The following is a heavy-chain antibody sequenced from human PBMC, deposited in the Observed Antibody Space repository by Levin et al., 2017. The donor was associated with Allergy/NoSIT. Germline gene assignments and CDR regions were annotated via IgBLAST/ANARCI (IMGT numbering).Heavy chain of an antibody. J-gene: IGHJ4*02. Sequence: LRLSCTVSGGSISSGGYYWSWIRQHPGKGLEWIGYIYYSGNTYYNPSLKRRVTMSVDPSKNQFSLKLSSVTAADTAVYYCASGTGYDLDQWGQGTMVTVSS. CDR2: IYYSGNT. V-gene: IGHV4-31*03. CDR3: ASGTGYDLDQ. CDR1: GGSISSGGYY. D-gene: IGHD5-12*01.